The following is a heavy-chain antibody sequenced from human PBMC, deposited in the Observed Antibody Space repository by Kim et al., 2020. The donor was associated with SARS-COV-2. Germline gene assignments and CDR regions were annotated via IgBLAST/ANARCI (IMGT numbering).Heavy chain of an antibody. CDR1: GYSFTSYW. V-gene: IGHV5-51*01. D-gene: IGHD2-15*01. Sequence: ESLKISCKGSGYSFTSYWIGWVRQMPGKGLEWMGIIYPGDSDTRYRPSFQGQVTISADKSISTAYLQWSSLKPSAPAMYSCPRLPLGYCSGGSCSPGGM. CDR3: PRLPLGYCSGGSCSPGGM. CDR2: IYPGDSDT. J-gene: IGHJ6*01.